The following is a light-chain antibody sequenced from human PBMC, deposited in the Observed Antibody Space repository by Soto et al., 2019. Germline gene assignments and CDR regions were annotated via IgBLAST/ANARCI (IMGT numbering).Light chain of an antibody. CDR1: QSISIN. V-gene: IGKV3-15*01. CDR2: AAS. Sequence: DIVMTQSPAPLSVSPGERAILSCRASQSISINLAWYKQKPGQAPRLLIYAASNRATGVPARFSGGWSGTVFTLTISSLQSEYFAVYYCQQYNNWITFGQGTRLEIK. CDR3: QQYNNWIT. J-gene: IGKJ5*01.